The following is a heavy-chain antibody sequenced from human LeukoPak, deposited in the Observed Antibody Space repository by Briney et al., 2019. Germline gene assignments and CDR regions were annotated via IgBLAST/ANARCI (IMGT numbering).Heavy chain of an antibody. Sequence: ASVKVSCKASGYTFTSYYMHWVRQAPGQGLEWMGIINPSGGSTSYAQKFQGRVTMTRDMSTSTVYMELSSLRSEDTAVYYCARDAAQGCSSTSCDTNYYYYMDVWGKGTTVTVSS. CDR3: ARDAAQGCSSTSCDTNYYYYMDV. CDR2: INPSGGST. J-gene: IGHJ6*03. V-gene: IGHV1-46*01. CDR1: GYTFTSYY. D-gene: IGHD2-2*01.